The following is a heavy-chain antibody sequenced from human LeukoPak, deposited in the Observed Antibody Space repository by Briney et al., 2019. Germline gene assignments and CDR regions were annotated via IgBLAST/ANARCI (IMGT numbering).Heavy chain of an antibody. Sequence: SVKVSCKASGGTFSSYAISWVRQAPGQGLEWMGRIIPILGIANYAQKFQGRVTITADKSTSTAYMELSNLRSEDTAVYYCARDLTLYCTNGVCYAFDIWGQGTMVTVSS. J-gene: IGHJ3*02. D-gene: IGHD2-8*01. CDR3: ARDLTLYCTNGVCYAFDI. CDR2: IIPILGIA. V-gene: IGHV1-69*04. CDR1: GGTFSSYA.